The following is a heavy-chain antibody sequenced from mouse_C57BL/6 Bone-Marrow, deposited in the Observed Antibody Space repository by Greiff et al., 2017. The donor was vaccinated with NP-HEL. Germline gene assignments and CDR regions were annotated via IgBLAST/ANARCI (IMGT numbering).Heavy chain of an antibody. V-gene: IGHV2-2*01. CDR2: IWSGGST. J-gene: IGHJ1*03. Sequence: QVQLQQSGPGLVQPSQSLSITCTVSGFSLTSYGVHWVRQSPGKGLEWLGVIWSGGSTDYNAAFISRLSISKDNSKSQVFFKMNSLQADDTAIYYCARGTVVAIYWYFDVWGTGTTVTVSS. CDR3: ARGTVVAIYWYFDV. D-gene: IGHD1-1*01. CDR1: GFSLTSYG.